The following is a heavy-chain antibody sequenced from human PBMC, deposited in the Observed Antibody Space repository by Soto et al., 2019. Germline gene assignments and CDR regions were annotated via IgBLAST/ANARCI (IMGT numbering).Heavy chain of an antibody. D-gene: IGHD3-3*01. CDR2: ISAYNGNT. CDR3: ARVVTIFGVVTTYYFDY. Sequence: VASVKVSCKASGYTFTSYGISWVRQAPGQGLEWMGWISAYNGNTNYAQKLQGRVTMTTDTSTSTAYMELRSLRSDDTAVYYCARVVTIFGVVTTYYFDYWGQGTLVTVSS. V-gene: IGHV1-18*01. J-gene: IGHJ4*02. CDR1: GYTFTSYG.